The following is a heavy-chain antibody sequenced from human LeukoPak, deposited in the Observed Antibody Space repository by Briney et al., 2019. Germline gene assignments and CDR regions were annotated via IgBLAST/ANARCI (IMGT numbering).Heavy chain of an antibody. Sequence: SQTLSLTCTVSGGSISSGSYYWSWIRQPAGKGLEWIGRIYTSGSTNYNPSLKSRVTISVDTSKNQFSLKLSSVTAADTAVDYCARDYDYVWGSYHLYGMDVWGQGTTVTVSS. J-gene: IGHJ6*02. CDR1: GGSISSGSYY. D-gene: IGHD3-16*02. V-gene: IGHV4-61*02. CDR2: IYTSGST. CDR3: ARDYDYVWGSYHLYGMDV.